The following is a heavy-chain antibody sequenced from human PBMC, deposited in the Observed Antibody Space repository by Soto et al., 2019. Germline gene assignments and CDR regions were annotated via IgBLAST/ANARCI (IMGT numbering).Heavy chain of an antibody. CDR3: ARDDLYGGWFDP. Sequence: QLQLQESGSGLVKPSQTLSLTCAVSGGSISSGGYSWNWIRQPPGKGLEWIGYIYHSGSTYYNPSLKSRVPXXVXGSKNQFSLTQSSVTAADTAVYYCARDDLYGGWFDPWGQGTLVTVSS. CDR2: IYHSGST. D-gene: IGHD3-10*01. CDR1: GGSISSGGYS. V-gene: IGHV4-30-2*01. J-gene: IGHJ5*02.